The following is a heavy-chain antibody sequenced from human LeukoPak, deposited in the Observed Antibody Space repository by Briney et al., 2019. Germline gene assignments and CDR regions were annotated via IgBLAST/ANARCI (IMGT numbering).Heavy chain of an antibody. CDR2: MYNGGST. CDR3: ATTAGEGGLDY. J-gene: IGHJ4*02. Sequence: KPSETLSLTCSVSGGSISSSNYYWGWIRQPPGKGLEWIGSMYNGGSTSYNPSLKSRVTISVDTSNNQFSLKLNSVTAADTAVYYCATTAGEGGLDYWGQGTLVTVSS. CDR1: GGSISSSNYY. D-gene: IGHD3/OR15-3a*01. V-gene: IGHV4-39*01.